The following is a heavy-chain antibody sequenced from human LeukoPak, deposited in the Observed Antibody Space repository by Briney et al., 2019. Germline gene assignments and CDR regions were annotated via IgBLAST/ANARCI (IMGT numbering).Heavy chain of an antibody. J-gene: IGHJ4*02. Sequence: GGSLRLSCSASRFTFSSYAMHWVRQAPGKGLEYVSAISSNGGSTYYADSVKGRFTISRDNSKNTLYLQMSSLRAEDTAVYYCVKDRRGSSGVGYFDYWGQGTLVTVSS. CDR3: VKDRRGSSGVGYFDY. CDR1: RFTFSSYA. V-gene: IGHV3-64D*06. CDR2: ISSNGGST. D-gene: IGHD6-6*01.